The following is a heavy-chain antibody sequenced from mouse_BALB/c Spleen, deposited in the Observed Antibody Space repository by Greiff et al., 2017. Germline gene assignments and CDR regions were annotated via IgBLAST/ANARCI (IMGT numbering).Heavy chain of an antibody. CDR3: ARQGYYGNYEGFAY. CDR2: ISNGGGST. J-gene: IGHJ3*01. Sequence: EVKLVESGGGLVQPGGSLKLSCAASGFTFSSYTMSWVRQTPEKRLEWVAYISNGGGSTYYPDTVKGRFTISRDNAKNTLYLQMSSLKSEDTAMYYCARQGYYGNYEGFAYWGQGTLVTVSA. D-gene: IGHD2-1*01. CDR1: GFTFSSYT. V-gene: IGHV5-12-2*01.